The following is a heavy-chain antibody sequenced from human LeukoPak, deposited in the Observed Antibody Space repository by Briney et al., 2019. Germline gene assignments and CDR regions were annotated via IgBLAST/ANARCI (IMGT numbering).Heavy chain of an antibody. Sequence: SETLSLTCTVSGGSISSYYWSWIRQPPGKGLEWIGYIYYSGSTNYNPSLKSRVTISVDTSKNQFSLKLSSVTAADTAVYYCAREVYGGNSAFDYWGQETLVTVSS. D-gene: IGHD4-23*01. CDR1: GGSISSYY. CDR2: IYYSGST. J-gene: IGHJ4*02. V-gene: IGHV4-59*01. CDR3: AREVYGGNSAFDY.